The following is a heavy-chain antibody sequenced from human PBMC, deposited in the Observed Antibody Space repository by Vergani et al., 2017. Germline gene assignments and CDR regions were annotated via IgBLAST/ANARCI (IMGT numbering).Heavy chain of an antibody. V-gene: IGHV1-2*02. Sequence: QVQLVQSGAEVKKPGASVKVSCKASGYTFTGYYMHWVRQAPGQGLEWMGWINPNSGGTNYAQKFQGRVTMTRDTSISTAYMELSRLRADDTAVYYCARGLYLPAAIFYYFDYWGQGTLVTVSS. CDR3: ARGLYLPAAIFYYFDY. CDR1: GYTFTGYY. D-gene: IGHD2-2*01. CDR2: INPNSGGT. J-gene: IGHJ4*02.